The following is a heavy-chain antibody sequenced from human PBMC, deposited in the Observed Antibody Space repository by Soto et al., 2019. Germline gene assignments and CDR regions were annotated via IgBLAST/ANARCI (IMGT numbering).Heavy chain of an antibody. CDR1: GGSISSGGYS. D-gene: IGHD3-10*01. J-gene: IGHJ4*02. V-gene: IGHV4-30-2*01. CDR2: IYHSGST. Sequence: SEALSLTCAVSGGSISSGGYSWSWIRQPPGKGLEWIGYIYHSGSTYYNPSLKSRVTISVDRSKNQFSLKLSSVTAADTAVYYCARGPPFGYWGQGTLVTVSS. CDR3: ARGPPFGY.